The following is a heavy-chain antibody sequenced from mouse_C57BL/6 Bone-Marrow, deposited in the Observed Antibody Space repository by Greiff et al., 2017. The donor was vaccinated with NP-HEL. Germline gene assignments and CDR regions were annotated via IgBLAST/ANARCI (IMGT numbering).Heavy chain of an antibody. CDR2: IRLKSDNYAT. CDR1: GFTFSNYW. CDR3: TDQSWDGAY. V-gene: IGHV6-3*01. J-gene: IGHJ2*01. Sequence: EVKLMESGGGLVQPGGSMKLSCVASGFTFSNYWMNWVRQSPEKGLEWVAQIRLKSDNYATHYAESVKGRFTISRDDSKSSVYLQMNNLRAEDTGIYYCTDQSWDGAYWGQGTTLTVSS. D-gene: IGHD4-1*01.